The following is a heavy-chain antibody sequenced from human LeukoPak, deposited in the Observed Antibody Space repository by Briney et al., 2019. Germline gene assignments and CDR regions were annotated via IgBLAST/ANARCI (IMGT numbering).Heavy chain of an antibody. CDR3: ARVLLERPGIDSFDM. CDR2: INWNGGSA. CDR1: GFTFDDYG. Sequence: GGSLRLSCAASGFTFDDYGMSWVRQAPGKGLEWVSGINWNGGSAGYADSVKGRFTISRDNAKNSLYLQMNSLRAEDTALYYCARVLLERPGIDSFDMWGQGTMVTVSS. J-gene: IGHJ3*02. V-gene: IGHV3-20*04. D-gene: IGHD1-1*01.